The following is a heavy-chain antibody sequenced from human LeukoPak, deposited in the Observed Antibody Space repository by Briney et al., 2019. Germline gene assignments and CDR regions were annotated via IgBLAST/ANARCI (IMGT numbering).Heavy chain of an antibody. Sequence: GRSLRLSCAASGFTFSSYGMHWVRQAPGKGLEWVSVIYSGGSTYYADSVKGRFTTSRDNSKNTLYLQMNSLRAEDTAVYYCARVSRWSRGNAFDIWGQGTMVTVSS. V-gene: IGHV3-53*01. CDR1: GFTFSSYG. J-gene: IGHJ3*02. CDR2: IYSGGST. D-gene: IGHD3-16*01. CDR3: ARVSRWSRGNAFDI.